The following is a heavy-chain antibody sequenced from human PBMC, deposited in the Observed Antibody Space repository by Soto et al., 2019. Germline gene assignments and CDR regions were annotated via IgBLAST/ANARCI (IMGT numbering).Heavy chain of an antibody. V-gene: IGHV1-46*03. D-gene: IGHD2-2*01. CDR3: ARDPLPVVPAANWFDP. Sequence: ASVKVSCKASGYTFTSYGISWVRQAPGQGLEWMGKINPSGGSTSYAQKFQGRVTMTRDTSTSTVYMELSSLRSEDTAVYYCARDPLPVVPAANWFDPWGQGTLVTVSS. CDR2: INPSGGST. CDR1: GYTFTSYG. J-gene: IGHJ5*02.